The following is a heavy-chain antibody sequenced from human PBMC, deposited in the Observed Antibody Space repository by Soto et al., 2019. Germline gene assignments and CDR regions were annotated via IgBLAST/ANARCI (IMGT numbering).Heavy chain of an antibody. CDR1: GYTLTELS. Sequence: ASVKVSCKVSGYTLTELSMHWVRQAPGKGLEWMGGFDPEDGETIYAQKFQGRVTMTEDTSTDTAYMELSSLRSEDTAVYYCATGYYDILTGYYPGYYYYGMDVWGQGTTVTVSS. CDR2: FDPEDGET. D-gene: IGHD3-9*01. CDR3: ATGYYDILTGYYPGYYYYGMDV. V-gene: IGHV1-24*01. J-gene: IGHJ6*02.